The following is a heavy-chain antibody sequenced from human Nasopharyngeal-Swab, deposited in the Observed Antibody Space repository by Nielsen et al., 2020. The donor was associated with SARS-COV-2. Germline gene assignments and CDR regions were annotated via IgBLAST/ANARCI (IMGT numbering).Heavy chain of an antibody. Sequence: GESLKISCAASGFTFSSYWMSWVRQAPGKGLEWVANIKQDGSEKYYVDSVKGRFTISRDNSKNTLYLQMNSLRAEDTAVYYCAKEDRSGYDGAGFDYWGQGTLVTVSS. CDR1: GFTFSSYW. V-gene: IGHV3-7*01. D-gene: IGHD5-12*01. CDR2: IKQDGSEK. J-gene: IGHJ4*02. CDR3: AKEDRSGYDGAGFDY.